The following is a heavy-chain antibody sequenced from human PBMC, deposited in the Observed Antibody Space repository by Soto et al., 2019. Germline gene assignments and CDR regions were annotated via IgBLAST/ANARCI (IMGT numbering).Heavy chain of an antibody. J-gene: IGHJ4*02. D-gene: IGHD5-18*01. CDR1: GFSLSTRGVG. CDR2: VSWDDDI. Sequence: QITLKESGPTLVKPTQILTLTCTFSGFSLSTRGVGVGWIRPPPGKALEWLALVSWDDDIWYSPSLKSRLTITKDTSKNHVVLTMTHMDPVDTATYSCAHRPYGYKYYFNYWGQGTLVTVSS. V-gene: IGHV2-5*02. CDR3: AHRPYGYKYYFNY.